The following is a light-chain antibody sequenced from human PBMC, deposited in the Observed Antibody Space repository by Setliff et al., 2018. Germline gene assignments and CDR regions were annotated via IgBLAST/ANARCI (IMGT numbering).Light chain of an antibody. CDR3: SSYAGSNVVV. CDR1: SRDIGGYNY. Sequence: QSVLTQPASVSGSPGQSITISCTGTSRDIGGYNYVSWYQQHPGKAPKLIIYDVTNRPSGVSDRFSGSKSGNTASLTVSGLQAEDEADYYCSSYAGSNVVVFGGGTK. V-gene: IGLV2-14*03. J-gene: IGLJ2*01. CDR2: DVT.